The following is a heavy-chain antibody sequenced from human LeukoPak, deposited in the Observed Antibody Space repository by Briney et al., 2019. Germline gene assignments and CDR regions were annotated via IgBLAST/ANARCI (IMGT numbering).Heavy chain of an antibody. CDR3: ARLSLKVLEWSPTKGKETHYFDY. CDR1: GGSFSGYY. J-gene: IGHJ4*02. CDR2: INHSGST. Sequence: SETLSLTCAVYGGSFSGYYWSWIRQPPGKGLEWIGEINHSGSTNYNPSLKSRVTISVDTSKNQFSLKLSSVTAADTAVYYCARLSLKVLEWSPTKGKETHYFDYWGQGTLVTVSS. D-gene: IGHD3-3*01. V-gene: IGHV4-34*01.